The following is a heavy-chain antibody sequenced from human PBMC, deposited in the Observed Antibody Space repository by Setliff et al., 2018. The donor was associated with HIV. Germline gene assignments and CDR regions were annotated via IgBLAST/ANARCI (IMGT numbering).Heavy chain of an antibody. CDR3: ARRIDNSGSFPDKNWFDT. D-gene: IGHD3-10*01. CDR2: IFSSGST. V-gene: IGHV4-4*09. CDR1: GGSISSYC. Sequence: SETLSLTCTVSGGSISSYCWNWIRQSPGRGLEWIGFIFSSGSTKYNPSLQSRVTMSIDTSKNQFSLKLTSVTAADTAVYSCARRIDNSGSFPDKNWFDTWGQGILSPASS. J-gene: IGHJ5*02.